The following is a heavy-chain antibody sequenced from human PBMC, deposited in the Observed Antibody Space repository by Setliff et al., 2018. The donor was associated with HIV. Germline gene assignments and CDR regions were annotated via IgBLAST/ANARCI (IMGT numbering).Heavy chain of an antibody. D-gene: IGHD2-2*01. CDR1: GGTFSSYA. CDR2: IIPIFGTT. CDR3: ARDHCSSSGCYEYSYYGMDV. Sequence: SVKVSCKASGGTFSSYAISWVRQAPGQGLEWMGGIIPIFGTTNYAQKFQGRVTITTDESTTTAYMELSRLRSDDTAVYYCARDHCSSSGCYEYSYYGMDVWSQGTTVTVSS. V-gene: IGHV1-69*05. J-gene: IGHJ6*02.